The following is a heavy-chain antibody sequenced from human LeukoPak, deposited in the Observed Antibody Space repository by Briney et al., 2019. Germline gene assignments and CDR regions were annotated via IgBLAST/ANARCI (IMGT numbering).Heavy chain of an antibody. V-gene: IGHV3-30-3*01. J-gene: IGHJ4*02. Sequence: GGSLRLSCAASGFTFSSYAMHWVRRAPGKALEWVATISSDGGNRYYSDSVKGRYTISRDNSKNTLYLQMNSLRPEDTAVFHCARGRAVTDSTVIDYWGQGTLVTVSS. CDR3: ARGRAVTDSTVIDY. D-gene: IGHD4-11*01. CDR1: GFTFSSYA. CDR2: ISSDGGNR.